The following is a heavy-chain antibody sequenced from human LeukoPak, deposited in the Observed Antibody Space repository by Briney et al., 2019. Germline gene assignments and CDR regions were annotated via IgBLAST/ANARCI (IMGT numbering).Heavy chain of an antibody. CDR3: ARHVSGIYGSRGDFDY. Sequence: SETLSLTCSVSGGSISSFYWSWIRQPPGKGREWMGYIYSSGGTNYAPYLQSRVTMSVDTSKNQFSMDLNSVTAADTAVYYCARHVSGIYGSRGDFDYWGQGTLVTVSS. J-gene: IGHJ4*02. CDR1: GGSISSFY. CDR2: IYSSGGT. V-gene: IGHV4-59*08. D-gene: IGHD3-10*01.